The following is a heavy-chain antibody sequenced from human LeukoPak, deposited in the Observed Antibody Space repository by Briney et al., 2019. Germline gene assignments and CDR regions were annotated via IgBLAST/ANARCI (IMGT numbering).Heavy chain of an antibody. Sequence: GGSLRLSCAASGFTFSNAWMSWVRQAPGKGLEWVGRIRSKTDGGTTDYAAPVKGRFTISRDDSKNTLYLQMNRLRTEDTAVYYCARGLCTSTGCYQGPFDFWGQGVLVTVSS. CDR2: IRSKTDGGTT. V-gene: IGHV3-15*01. J-gene: IGHJ4*02. CDR1: GFTFSNAW. CDR3: ARGLCTSTGCYQGPFDF. D-gene: IGHD2-2*01.